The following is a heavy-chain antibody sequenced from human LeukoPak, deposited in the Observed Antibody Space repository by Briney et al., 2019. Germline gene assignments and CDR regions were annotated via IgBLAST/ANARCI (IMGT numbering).Heavy chain of an antibody. J-gene: IGHJ4*02. CDR2: IIPIFGTA. CDR3: ARGADTAAAGTGFDY. CDR1: GGTFSSYA. Sequence: GASVKVSCKASGGTFSSYAISWVRQAPGQGLEWMGRIIPIFGTANYAQKFQGRVTITTDESTSTAYMELSSLRSEDTAVYYCARGADTAAAGTGFDYWGQGTLVTVSS. V-gene: IGHV1-69*05. D-gene: IGHD6-13*01.